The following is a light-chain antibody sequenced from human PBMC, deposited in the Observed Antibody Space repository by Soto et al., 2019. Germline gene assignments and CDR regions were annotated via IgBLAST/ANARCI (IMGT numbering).Light chain of an antibody. CDR3: SSHSKLTPYV. Sequence: QSVLTQPASVSGSPGQSINISCTGTSSDVGAYNYVSWYQQHPGKAPKLMIYDVTNRPSGVSNRFSGSKSDNTASLTISGLQAEDEADYFCSSHSKLTPYVFGTGTKVTVL. J-gene: IGLJ1*01. V-gene: IGLV2-14*01. CDR2: DVT. CDR1: SSDVGAYNY.